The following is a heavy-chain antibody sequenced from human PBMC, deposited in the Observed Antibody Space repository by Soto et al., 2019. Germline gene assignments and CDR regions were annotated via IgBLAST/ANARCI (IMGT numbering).Heavy chain of an antibody. CDR2: IYYSGST. CDR3: ARNPAPYYCSGGSCQPFDY. V-gene: IGHV4-61*01. J-gene: IGHJ4*02. CDR1: GGSVSSGSYY. Sequence: SETLSLTCTVSGGSVSSGSYYWSWIRQPPGKGLEWIGYIYYSGSTNYNPSLKSRVTISVDTSKNQFSLKLSSVTAADTAVYYCARNPAPYYCSGGSCQPFDYWGQGTLVTVSS. D-gene: IGHD2-15*01.